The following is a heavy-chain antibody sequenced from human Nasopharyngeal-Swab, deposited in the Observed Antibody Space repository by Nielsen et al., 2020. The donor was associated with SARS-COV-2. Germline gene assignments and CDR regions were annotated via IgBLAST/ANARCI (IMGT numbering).Heavy chain of an antibody. Sequence: GESLKISCAASGFTFSSYGMHWVRQAPGKGLEWVAVISYDGSNKYYADSVKGRFTISRDNSKNTLYLQMNSLRAEDTAVYYCARETGYFDLWGRGTLVTVSS. CDR2: ISYDGSNK. CDR1: GFTFSSYG. V-gene: IGHV3-30*03. CDR3: ARETGYFDL. J-gene: IGHJ2*01.